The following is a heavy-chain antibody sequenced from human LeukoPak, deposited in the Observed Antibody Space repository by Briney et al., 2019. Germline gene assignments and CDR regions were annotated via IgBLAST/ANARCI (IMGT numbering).Heavy chain of an antibody. J-gene: IGHJ4*02. CDR2: ITGSGDIT. CDR1: GFIFRNYA. V-gene: IGHV3-23*01. D-gene: IGHD3-9*01. Sequence: GGSLRLSCAASGFIFRNYAMSWVRQAPGKRLEWVSAITGSGDITYYADSVKGRLTISRDNSKNTLYVEMNTLRAEDTAVYYCAKWGGFDILTGYYVLDFWGQGTLVTVSS. CDR3: AKWGGFDILTGYYVLDF.